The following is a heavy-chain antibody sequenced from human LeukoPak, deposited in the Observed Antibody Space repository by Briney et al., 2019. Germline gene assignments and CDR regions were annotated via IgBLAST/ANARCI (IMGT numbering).Heavy chain of an antibody. CDR1: GGTFSSYA. CDR2: IIPIFGTA. D-gene: IGHD5-24*01. V-gene: IGHV1-69*13. CDR3: ARGRDGYNDALDI. Sequence: ASVKVSCKASGGTFSSYAISWVRQAPGQGLEWMGGIIPIFGTANYAQKFQGRVTITADESTSTAYMELSSLRSEDTAVYYCARGRDGYNDALDIWGQGTMVTVSS. J-gene: IGHJ3*02.